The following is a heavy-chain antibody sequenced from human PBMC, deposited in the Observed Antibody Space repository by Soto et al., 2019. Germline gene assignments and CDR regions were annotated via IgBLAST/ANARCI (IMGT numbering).Heavy chain of an antibody. J-gene: IGHJ4*02. CDR1: GLSVSSNY. CDR2: IYSGVST. V-gene: IGHV3-53*01. Sequence: GGSLRLSCAASGLSVSSNYMSWVRQAPGKGLEWVSVIYSGVSTYYGDSVKGRFTISRDKSKNTLYLQMNSLRAEDTAVYYCARGLVWFGELSGFHYWGQGTVVRVSS. CDR3: ARGLVWFGELSGFHY. D-gene: IGHD3-10*01.